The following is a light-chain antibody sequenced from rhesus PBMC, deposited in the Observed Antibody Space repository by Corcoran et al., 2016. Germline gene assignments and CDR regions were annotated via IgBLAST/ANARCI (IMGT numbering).Light chain of an antibody. V-gene: IGKV1-21*01. Sequence: DIQMTQSPSSLSASIGGRVTITCRASQGISSWLAWYQQKPGEAPKLLIYKASSLQSVVPSRFRGSGSATDFTLTISSLQPEDFASYYCQQYRSAPWTFGQGTKVEIK. J-gene: IGKJ1*01. CDR2: KAS. CDR1: QGISSW. CDR3: QQYRSAPWT.